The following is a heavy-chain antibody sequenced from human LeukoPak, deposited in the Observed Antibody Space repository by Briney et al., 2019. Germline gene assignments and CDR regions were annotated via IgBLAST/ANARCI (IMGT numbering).Heavy chain of an antibody. D-gene: IGHD6-6*01. Sequence: AGGSLRLSCAASGFSFSSYWMHWVRHAPGKGLVWVSRISSDGSIINYADSVKGRFTISRDNAKNTLYLQMNSLRAEDTAVYYCAREGAARDLDYWGQGTLVTVSS. CDR3: AREGAARDLDY. V-gene: IGHV3-74*01. CDR1: GFSFSSYW. CDR2: ISSDGSII. J-gene: IGHJ4*02.